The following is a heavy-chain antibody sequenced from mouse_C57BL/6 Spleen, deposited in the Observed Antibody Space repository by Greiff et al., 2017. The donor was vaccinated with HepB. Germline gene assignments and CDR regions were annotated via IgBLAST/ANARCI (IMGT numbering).Heavy chain of an antibody. CDR1: GYAFSSSW. Sequence: QVQLQQSGPELVKPGASVKISCKASGYAFSSSWMNWVKQRPGKGLEWIGRIYPGDGDTNYNGKFKGKATLTADKSSSTAYMQLSSLTSEDSAVYFCARLLRYPFDYWGQGTTRTVSS. J-gene: IGHJ2*01. V-gene: IGHV1-82*01. CDR2: IYPGDGDT. CDR3: ARLLRYPFDY. D-gene: IGHD1-1*01.